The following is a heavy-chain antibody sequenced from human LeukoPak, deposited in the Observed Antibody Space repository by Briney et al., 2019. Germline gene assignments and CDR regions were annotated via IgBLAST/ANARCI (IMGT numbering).Heavy chain of an antibody. CDR3: ARDNLRGYSYGLEYYFDY. CDR1: GYSFTSNY. CDR2: IIPIFGTA. V-gene: IGHV1-69*13. Sequence: ASVKVSCKASGYSFTSNYIHWVRQAPGQGLEWMGGIIPIFGTANYAQKFQGRVTITADESTSTAYMELSSLRSEDTAVYYCARDNLRGYSYGLEYYFDYWGQGTLVTVSS. J-gene: IGHJ4*02. D-gene: IGHD5-18*01.